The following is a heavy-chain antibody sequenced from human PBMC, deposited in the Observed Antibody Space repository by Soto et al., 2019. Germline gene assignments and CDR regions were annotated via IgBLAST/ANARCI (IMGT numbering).Heavy chain of an antibody. CDR2: LSSGSRYV. Sequence: GGSLRLSCTASGFTFSNYIMTWVRQAPGKGLEWVSSLSSGSRYVYYADSVKGRFTISRDDAKNSVYLQMNSLRAEDAAVYYCVRGGSSRSYWGQGSRVTISS. V-gene: IGHV3-21*06. D-gene: IGHD3-16*02. CDR3: VRGGSSRSY. J-gene: IGHJ4*02. CDR1: GFTFSNYI.